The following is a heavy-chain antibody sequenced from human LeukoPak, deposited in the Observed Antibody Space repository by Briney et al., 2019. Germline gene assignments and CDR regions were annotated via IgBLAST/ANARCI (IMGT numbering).Heavy chain of an antibody. Sequence: GGSLRLSCAASGFTFSNYAMHWVRQAPGKGLEWVAVVSYDGSNKYYADSVKGRFTISRDNSKNTLHLQMNSLRAEDTAVYYCARPLVGDALDYWGQGTLVTVSS. V-gene: IGHV3-30-3*01. CDR3: ARPLVGDALDY. CDR1: GFTFSNYA. D-gene: IGHD1-26*01. CDR2: VSYDGSNK. J-gene: IGHJ4*02.